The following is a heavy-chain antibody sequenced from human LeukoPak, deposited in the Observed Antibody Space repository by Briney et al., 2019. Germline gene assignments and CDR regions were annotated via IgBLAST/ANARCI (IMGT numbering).Heavy chain of an antibody. CDR1: GGTFSSYA. CDR2: IIPIFGTA. CDR3: ARRGVDTAGYYYYYGMDV. D-gene: IGHD5-18*01. Sequence: GASVKVSCKASGGTFSSYAISWVRQAPGQGLEWMGGIIPIFGTANYAQKFQGRVTITADESTSTAYMELSSLRSEDTAVYYCARRGVDTAGYYYYYGMDVWGQGTTVTVSS. J-gene: IGHJ6*02. V-gene: IGHV1-69*13.